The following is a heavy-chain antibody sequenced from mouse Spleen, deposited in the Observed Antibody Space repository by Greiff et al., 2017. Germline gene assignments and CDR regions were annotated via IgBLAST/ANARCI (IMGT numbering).Heavy chain of an antibody. V-gene: IGHV5-17*02. CDR2: ISSGSSTI. CDR3: ASGGNYEFAY. CDR1: GFTFSSYG. D-gene: IGHD1-1*02. J-gene: IGHJ3*01. Sequence: EVKLVESGGGLVQPGGSRKLSCAASGFTFSSYGMHWVRQAPEKGLEWVAYISSGSSTIYYADTVKGRFTISRDNPKNTLFLQMTSLRSENTAMYYCASGGNYEFAYWGQGTLVTVSA.